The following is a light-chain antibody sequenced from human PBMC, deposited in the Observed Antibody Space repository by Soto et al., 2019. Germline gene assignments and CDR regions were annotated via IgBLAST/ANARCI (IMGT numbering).Light chain of an antibody. CDR3: QQRSNWPPT. V-gene: IGKV3-11*01. CDR1: QTVSTY. CDR2: DTS. J-gene: IGKJ2*01. Sequence: ETVLTQSPATLSLSPGDRATLSCRASQTVSTYLAWYQHKPGQPPRLLISDTSNRATGIPARFSGSGSGTDFTLTISRLEPEDFATYYCQQRSNWPPTFGQGTKLETK.